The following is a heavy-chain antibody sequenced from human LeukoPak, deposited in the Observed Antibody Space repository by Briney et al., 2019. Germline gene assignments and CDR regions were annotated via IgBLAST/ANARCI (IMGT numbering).Heavy chain of an antibody. V-gene: IGHV4-34*01. D-gene: IGHD5-12*01. CDR3: ARGGSKNGFDSNFDY. J-gene: IGHJ4*02. Sequence: SETLSLTCAVYGGSFSGYYWSWIRQPPGKGLEWIGEINHSGSTNYNPSLKSRVTISVDTSKNQSSLKLSSVTAADTAIYYCARGGSKNGFDSNFDYWGQGTLVTVSP. CDR1: GGSFSGYY. CDR2: INHSGST.